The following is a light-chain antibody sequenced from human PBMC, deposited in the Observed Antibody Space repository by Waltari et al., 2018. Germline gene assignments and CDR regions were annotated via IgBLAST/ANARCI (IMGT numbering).Light chain of an antibody. CDR1: SSDVGNYYY. CDR3: FSYRGRSTVDVV. Sequence: QSALTQPRSVSGSPGQSATLSCTGTSSDVGNYYYVSWYQQYPGKAPSLVISGVSKRPAGVPDRFTGSKSGSTASLTNAGLQAGDEADYYCFSYRGRSTVDVVFGGGTKLTIL. J-gene: IGLJ2*01. CDR2: GVS. V-gene: IGLV2-11*01.